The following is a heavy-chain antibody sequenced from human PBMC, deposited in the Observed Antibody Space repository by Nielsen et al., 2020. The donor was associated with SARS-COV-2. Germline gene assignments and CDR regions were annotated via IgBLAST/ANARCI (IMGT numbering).Heavy chain of an antibody. CDR2: ISRSSSYI. J-gene: IGHJ3*02. Sequence: WIRQPPGKGLEWVSWISRSSSYIYYADSVKGRFTISRDNSKNTLYLQMNSLRAEDTAVYYCARTEFYYYDSSGYNDAFDIWGQGTMVTVSS. V-gene: IGHV3-21*01. CDR3: ARTEFYYYDSSGYNDAFDI. D-gene: IGHD3-22*01.